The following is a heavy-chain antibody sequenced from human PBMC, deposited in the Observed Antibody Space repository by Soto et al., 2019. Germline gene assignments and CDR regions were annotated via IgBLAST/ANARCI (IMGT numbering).Heavy chain of an antibody. CDR3: ARDRGGKASVDY. D-gene: IGHD2-15*01. CDR2: IYYSGST. Sequence: QVQLQESGPGLVKPSQTLSLTCTVSGGSISSGGYYWSWIRQHPGKALEWIGYIYYSGSTYYNPSLKSRVTISVDTSKNQFSLKLSSVTAADTAVYHCARDRGGKASVDYWGQGTLVTVSS. V-gene: IGHV4-31*03. J-gene: IGHJ4*02. CDR1: GGSISSGGYY.